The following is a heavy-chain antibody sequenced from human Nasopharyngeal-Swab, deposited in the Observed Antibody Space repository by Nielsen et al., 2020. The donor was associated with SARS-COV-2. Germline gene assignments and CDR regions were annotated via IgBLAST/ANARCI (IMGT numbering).Heavy chain of an antibody. Sequence: GESLKISCAASGFTFSSYGMHWVRQAPGKGLEWVAVIWYDGSNKYYADSVKGRFTISRDNSKNTLYLQMNSLRAEDTAVYYCASYYGSGSYYDYFDYWGQGTLVTVSS. CDR1: GFTFSSYG. CDR3: ASYYGSGSYYDYFDY. J-gene: IGHJ4*02. D-gene: IGHD3-10*01. V-gene: IGHV3-33*01. CDR2: IWYDGSNK.